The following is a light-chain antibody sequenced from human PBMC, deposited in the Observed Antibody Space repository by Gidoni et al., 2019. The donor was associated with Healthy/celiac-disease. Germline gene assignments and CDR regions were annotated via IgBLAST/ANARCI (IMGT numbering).Light chain of an antibody. V-gene: IGKV1-9*01. CDR2: AAS. J-gene: IGKJ3*01. Sequence: DIQLTQSPSFLSASVGDRVTITCRASQGISSYLAWYQQKPGKAPKLLIYAASTLQGGVPSRFSGSGSGTEFTLTISSLQPEDFATYSCQQLSSSHLTFGPGTKVDIK. CDR1: QGISSY. CDR3: QQLSSSHLT.